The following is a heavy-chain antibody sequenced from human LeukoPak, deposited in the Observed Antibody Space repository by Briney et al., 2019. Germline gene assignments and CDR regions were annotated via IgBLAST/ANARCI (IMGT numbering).Heavy chain of an antibody. V-gene: IGHV3-48*03. D-gene: IGHD5-18*01. Sequence: GGSLRLSCTTSGFSFSDYEMIWVRQAPGKGLEWVSYISSSGRTIYYADSLKGRFTISRDNAKNSLYLQMNSLRAEDTAVYYCAREVSSYSYGFLDYFDYWGQGTLVTVSS. CDR2: ISSSGRTI. CDR1: GFSFSDYE. CDR3: AREVSSYSYGFLDYFDY. J-gene: IGHJ4*02.